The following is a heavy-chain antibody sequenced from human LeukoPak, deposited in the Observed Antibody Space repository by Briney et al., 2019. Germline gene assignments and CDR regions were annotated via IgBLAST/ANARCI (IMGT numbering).Heavy chain of an antibody. V-gene: IGHV4-59*08. CDR2: FYHSGTT. CDR3: AGSSQWLSFNY. Sequence: SETLSLTCTVSAGSISSYYWSWIRQPPGKSLEYIGRFYHSGTTNYNPSLKSRVTISMDTSKNQLSLSLSSVTAADPAVYYCAGSSQWLSFNYWGQGSLVTVSS. J-gene: IGHJ4*02. D-gene: IGHD6-19*01. CDR1: AGSISSYY.